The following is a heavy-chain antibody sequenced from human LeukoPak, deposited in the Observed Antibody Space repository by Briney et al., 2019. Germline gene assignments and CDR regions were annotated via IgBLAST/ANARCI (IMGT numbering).Heavy chain of an antibody. Sequence: GGSLRLSCAASGFTFRSYALHWVRQAPGKGLDWVAVISKDGGTKYYADSVKGRLTISRDNSKNMLYLQMNSLRPEDTAVYYCARGGDLKYCSGGSCYSVDYWGQGTLVTVSS. V-gene: IGHV3-30-3*01. J-gene: IGHJ4*02. CDR1: GFTFRSYA. D-gene: IGHD2-15*01. CDR3: ARGGDLKYCSGGSCYSVDY. CDR2: ISKDGGTK.